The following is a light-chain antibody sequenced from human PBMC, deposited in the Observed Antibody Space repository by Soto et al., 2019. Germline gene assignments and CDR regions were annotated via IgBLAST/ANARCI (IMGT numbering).Light chain of an antibody. CDR3: CSYAGSYTFEV. J-gene: IGLJ1*01. CDR1: SSDVGSYNL. CDR2: EVS. Sequence: QSALTQPASVSGSPAQSITISCTGTSSDVGSYNLVSWYQQHPGKAPKLIISEVSKRPSGVSNRFSGSKSGNTASLTISGLQAEDEADYYCCSYAGSYTFEVFGTGTKVTVL. V-gene: IGLV2-23*02.